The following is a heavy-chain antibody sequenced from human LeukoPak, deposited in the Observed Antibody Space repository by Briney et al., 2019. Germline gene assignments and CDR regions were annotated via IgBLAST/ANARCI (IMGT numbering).Heavy chain of an antibody. CDR2: FDPEDGET. CDR1: GYTLTELS. D-gene: IGHD4/OR15-4a*01. CDR3: ATYGGNWGSVGYFDY. J-gene: IGHJ4*02. V-gene: IGHV1-24*01. Sequence: GASVKVSCKVSGYTLTELSMHWVRQAPGKGLEWMGGFDPEDGETIYAQKFQGRVTMTEDTSTDTAYMEQSSLRSEDTAVYYCATYGGNWGSVGYFDYWGQGTLVTVSS.